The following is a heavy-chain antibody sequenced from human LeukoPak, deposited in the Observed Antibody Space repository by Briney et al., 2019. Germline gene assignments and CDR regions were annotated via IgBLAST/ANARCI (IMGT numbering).Heavy chain of an antibody. CDR1: GFTFSSYW. CDR2: ISHDGSEK. Sequence: PGGSLRLSCVASGFTFSSYWMSWVRQAPGKGLEWVGQISHDGSEKYSGDSVRGRFTFSRDNAKNSLYLQMNSLRAEDTAVYYCARDSSGTTFDYWGQGTLVTVSS. D-gene: IGHD1-7*01. J-gene: IGHJ4*02. V-gene: IGHV3-7*01. CDR3: ARDSSGTTFDY.